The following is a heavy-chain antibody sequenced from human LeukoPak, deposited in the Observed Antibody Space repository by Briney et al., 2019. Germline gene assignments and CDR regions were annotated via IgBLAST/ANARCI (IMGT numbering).Heavy chain of an antibody. CDR3: AASSGWYSVGFDY. D-gene: IGHD6-19*01. J-gene: IGHJ4*02. CDR2: IYHSGST. CDR1: GGSISSTNW. Sequence: SETLSLTCAVSGGSISSTNWWSWVRQPPGKGLEWIGQIYHSGSTNYNPSLKSRVTISVDTSKNQFSLKLSSVTAADTAVYYCAASSGWYSVGFDYWGQGTLVTVSS. V-gene: IGHV4-4*02.